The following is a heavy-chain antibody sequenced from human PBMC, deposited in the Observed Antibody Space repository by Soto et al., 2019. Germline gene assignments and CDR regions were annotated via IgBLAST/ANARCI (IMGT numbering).Heavy chain of an antibody. J-gene: IGHJ4*02. Sequence: QVHLVQSGAEVKKPGASVKVSCKGSGYAFTTYGITWVRQAPGQGPEWVGWISAHNGNTNYAQKLQGRVTVTRDTPTSTAYMELRSLRSDDTAVYYCARGRYGDYWGQGALVTVSS. V-gene: IGHV1-18*01. CDR1: GYAFTTYG. CDR2: ISAHNGNT. D-gene: IGHD1-1*01. CDR3: ARGRYGDY.